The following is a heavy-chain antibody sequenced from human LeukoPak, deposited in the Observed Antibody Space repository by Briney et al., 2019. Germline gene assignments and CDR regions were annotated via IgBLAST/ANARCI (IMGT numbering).Heavy chain of an antibody. D-gene: IGHD3-22*01. Sequence: PGRSLRLSCAASGFTYSSYAMHWVRPAPGKGLEWVAVISYDGSNKYYADSVKGRFTISRDNSKNTLYLQMNSLRAEDTAVYYCARSNSGYSLYFDYWGQGTLVTVSS. CDR2: ISYDGSNK. CDR1: GFTYSSYA. CDR3: ARSNSGYSLYFDY. V-gene: IGHV3-30*04. J-gene: IGHJ4*02.